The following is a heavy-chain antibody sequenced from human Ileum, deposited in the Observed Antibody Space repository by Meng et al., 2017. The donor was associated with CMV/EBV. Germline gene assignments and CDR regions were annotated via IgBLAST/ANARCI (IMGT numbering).Heavy chain of an antibody. CDR2: ISSSSSYI. D-gene: IGHD3-3*01. Sequence: GESLKISCAASGFTFSSYSMNWVRQAPGKGLEWVSSISSSSSYIYYADSVKGRFTISRDNAKNSLYLQMNSLRAEDTAVYYCARDQDGDFWSGYWHHNYYYGMGVWGPGNTVHGSS. CDR1: GFTFSSYS. CDR3: ARDQDGDFWSGYWHHNYYYGMGV. J-gene: IGHJ6*01. V-gene: IGHV3-21*01.